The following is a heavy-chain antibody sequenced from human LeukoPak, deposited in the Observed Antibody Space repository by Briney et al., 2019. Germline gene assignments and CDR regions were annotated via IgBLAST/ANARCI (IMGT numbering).Heavy chain of an antibody. CDR3: ARSPLLSYGLDV. CDR1: GGSISGYY. V-gene: IGHV4-59*01. J-gene: IGHJ6*02. Sequence: PSETLSLTCTVSGGSISGYYWSWIRQPPGKGLEWIGYIYSSGTTNYNPSLKSQITISLDTSKNQFSLKLSSVTAADTAVYYCARSPLLSYGLDVWGQGTAVTVSS. CDR2: IYSSGTT. D-gene: IGHD3-10*01.